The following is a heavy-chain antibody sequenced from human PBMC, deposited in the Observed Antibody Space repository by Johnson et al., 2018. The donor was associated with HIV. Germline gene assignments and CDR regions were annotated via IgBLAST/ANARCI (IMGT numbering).Heavy chain of an antibody. J-gene: IGHJ3*02. CDR1: GFTFSSYC. CDR2: IKQDGSEK. CDR3: ARDRPLFGNPRAFDI. D-gene: IGHD4-23*01. V-gene: IGHV3-7*05. Sequence: VQLVESGGGLVQPGGSLRLSCAASGFTFSSYCMTWVRQAPGKGLEWVANIKQDGSEKYYVDSVKGRFTISRDNAKNSLYLQMNSLRAEDTAVYYCARDRPLFGNPRAFDIWGQGTMVTVSS.